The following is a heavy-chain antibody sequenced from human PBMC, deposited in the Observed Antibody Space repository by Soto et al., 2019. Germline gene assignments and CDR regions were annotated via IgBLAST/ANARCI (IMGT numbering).Heavy chain of an antibody. CDR3: ARLGDSSSWYYYYYDGMAV. CDR1: GYTFTSYD. D-gene: IGHD6-13*01. J-gene: IGHJ6*02. Sequence: QVQLVQSGAEVKKPGASVKVSCKASGYTFTSYDINWVRRATGQGLEWMGWMNPNSGNTGYAEKLQGRVTMTRNTYLTTAYMELSSLSSEDTAVYYYARLGDSSSWYYYYYDGMAVWGQGTTVTVSS. V-gene: IGHV1-8*01. CDR2: MNPNSGNT.